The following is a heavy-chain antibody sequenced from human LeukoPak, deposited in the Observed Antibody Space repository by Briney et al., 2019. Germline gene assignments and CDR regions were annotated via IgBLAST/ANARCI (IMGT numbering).Heavy chain of an antibody. CDR2: IYHSGST. V-gene: IGHV4-38-2*02. CDR3: ARAVGATGPAGAFDI. Sequence: SETLSLTCTVSGYSISSGYYWGWIRQPPGKGLEWIGSIYHSGSTYYNPSLKSRVTISVDTSKNQFSLKLSSVTAADTAVYYCARAVGATGPAGAFDIWGQGTMVTVSS. J-gene: IGHJ3*02. CDR1: GYSISSGYY. D-gene: IGHD1-26*01.